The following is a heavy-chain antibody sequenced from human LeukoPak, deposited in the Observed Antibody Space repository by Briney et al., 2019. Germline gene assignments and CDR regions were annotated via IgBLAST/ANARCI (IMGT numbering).Heavy chain of an antibody. CDR2: ISAYNGNT. Sequence: ASVKVSCKASGGTFSSYAISWVRQAPGQGLEWMGRISAYNGNTNYAQKLQGRVTMTTDTSTSTAYMELRSLRSDDTAVYYCARGDIVGATQAGDYWGQGTLVTVSS. J-gene: IGHJ4*02. D-gene: IGHD1-26*01. CDR3: ARGDIVGATQAGDY. CDR1: GGTFSSYA. V-gene: IGHV1-18*01.